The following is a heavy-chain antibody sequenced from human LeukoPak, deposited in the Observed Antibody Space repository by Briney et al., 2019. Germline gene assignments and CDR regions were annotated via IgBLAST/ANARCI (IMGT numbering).Heavy chain of an antibody. CDR2: IYYSGST. CDR1: GGSISSRSYY. CDR3: ARQVYNYGHLPYYFDY. V-gene: IGHV4-39*01. Sequence: SETLSLTCTVSGGSISSRSYYWGWIRQPPGKGLEWIGYIYYSGSTYYNASLKSRVTVSVDTSENQFSLKLKSVTAADTAVYYCARQVYNYGHLPYYFDYWGQGTLVTVSS. J-gene: IGHJ4*02. D-gene: IGHD5-18*01.